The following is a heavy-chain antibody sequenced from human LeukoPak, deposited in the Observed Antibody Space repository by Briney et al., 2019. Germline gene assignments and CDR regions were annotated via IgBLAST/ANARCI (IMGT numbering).Heavy chain of an antibody. J-gene: IGHJ4*02. CDR3: ARDGVAPGIYFDY. CDR1: GFTFSSYS. V-gene: IGHV3-7*01. CDR2: INQDGSET. Sequence: GGSLRLSCAASGFTFSSYSMNWVRQAPGKGLEWVANINQDGSETYYVDSVKGRFTISRDNAQKSLHLQMNSLRGEDTAVYHCARDGVAPGIYFDYWGQGTLVTVSS. D-gene: IGHD2-15*01.